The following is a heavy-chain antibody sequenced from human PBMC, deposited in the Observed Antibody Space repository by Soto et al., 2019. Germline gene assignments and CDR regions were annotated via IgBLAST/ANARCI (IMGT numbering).Heavy chain of an antibody. V-gene: IGHV4-4*07. J-gene: IGHJ3*02. CDR3: ARDPTYYCDSSGYYDDRAGAFDI. CDR1: GGSISSYY. CDR2: LYTSGST. D-gene: IGHD3-22*01. Sequence: PSETLSLTCTVSGGSISSYYWSWIRQPAGKGLEWIGRLYTSGSTNYNPSLKSRVTMSVDTSKNQFSLKLSSVTAADTAGYYCARDPTYYCDSSGYYDDRAGAFDIWGQGTMVTVSS.